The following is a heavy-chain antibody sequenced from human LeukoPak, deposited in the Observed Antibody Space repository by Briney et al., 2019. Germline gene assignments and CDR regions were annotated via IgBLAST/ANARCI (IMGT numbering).Heavy chain of an antibody. CDR1: GFIFSNYD. CDR2: IWYDGSDK. J-gene: IGHJ4*02. CDR3: ARRVQYYFDY. V-gene: IGHV3-33*01. Sequence: PGGSLRVSCAASGFIFSNYDMHWVRQAPGKGLEWVAVIWYDGSDKHYADSVQGRFTISRDNSKNSLYLQMNSLRAEDTALYYCARRVQYYFDYWGQGTLVTVSS.